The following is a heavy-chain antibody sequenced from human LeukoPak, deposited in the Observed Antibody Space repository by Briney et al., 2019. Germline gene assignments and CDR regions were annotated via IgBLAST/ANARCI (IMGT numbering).Heavy chain of an antibody. Sequence: GGSLRLSCAASGFTFSNYAMSWVRQAPGKGLEWVSGISGSGDNIKYADSVKGRFTISRDNAKNSLYLQMNSLRAEDTAVYYCARDFRAAFDPWGQGTLVTVSS. J-gene: IGHJ5*02. D-gene: IGHD3-10*01. CDR1: GFTFSNYA. CDR2: ISGSGDNI. V-gene: IGHV3-23*01. CDR3: ARDFRAAFDP.